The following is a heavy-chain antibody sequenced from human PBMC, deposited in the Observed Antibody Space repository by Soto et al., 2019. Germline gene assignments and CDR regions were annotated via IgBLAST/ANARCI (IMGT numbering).Heavy chain of an antibody. V-gene: IGHV4-59*08. CDR2: ISNIGFT. Sequence: ASETLSLTCTVSGGSISSINNHFSNHYCSWIRLSPGKGLEWIGYISNIGFTRYNPSLKSRVSISVDTSKNQFSLKLTSVTAADTAVYYCTTQGFGGLHGLVDALYQGATVTISS. J-gene: IGHJ6*02. D-gene: IGHD3-10*01. CDR1: GGSISSINNHFSNHY. CDR3: TTQGFGGLHGLVDA.